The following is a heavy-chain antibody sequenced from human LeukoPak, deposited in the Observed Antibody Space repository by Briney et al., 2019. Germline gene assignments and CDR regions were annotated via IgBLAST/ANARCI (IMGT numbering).Heavy chain of an antibody. D-gene: IGHD6-13*01. CDR3: ARDFGSSSSFDY. J-gene: IGHJ4*02. CDR1: GFSFSSYW. V-gene: IGHV3-7*01. Sequence: PGGSLRLSCAASGFSFSSYWMSWVRQAPGKGLEWVANIKQDGSERYYVDSVKGRFTISRDSAKNSLYLQMNSLRAEDTAAYYCARDFGSSSSFDYWGQGILVTVSS. CDR2: IKQDGSER.